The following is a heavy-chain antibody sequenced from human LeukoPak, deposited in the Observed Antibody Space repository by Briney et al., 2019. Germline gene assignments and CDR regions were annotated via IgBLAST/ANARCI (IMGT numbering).Heavy chain of an antibody. D-gene: IGHD2-2*01. V-gene: IGHV3-7*01. CDR1: GFTFSYYG. J-gene: IGHJ6*02. CDR3: ARDHCSSTSCYDYGMDV. Sequence: PGRSLRLSCAASGFTFSYYGMHWVRQAPGKGLEWVANIKQDGSEKYYVDSVKGRFTISRDNAKNSLYLQMNSLRAEDTAVYYCARDHCSSTSCYDYGMDVWGQGTTVTVSS. CDR2: IKQDGSEK.